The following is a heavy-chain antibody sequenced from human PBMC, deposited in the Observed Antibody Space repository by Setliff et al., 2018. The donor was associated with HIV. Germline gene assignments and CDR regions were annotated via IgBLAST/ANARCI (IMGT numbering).Heavy chain of an antibody. Sequence: SETLSLTCSVSGGSIVIGGFYYSWIRHRPGKGLEWIGTVYYTGKTYYNPSLQSRLTMSADTSKNQFSLKMRSVAAADTAVYFCARDLHANYHVVDIWGPGTMVTVSS. D-gene: IGHD2-2*01. J-gene: IGHJ3*02. CDR1: GGSIVIGGFY. CDR3: ARDLHANYHVVDI. V-gene: IGHV4-31*03. CDR2: VYYTGKT.